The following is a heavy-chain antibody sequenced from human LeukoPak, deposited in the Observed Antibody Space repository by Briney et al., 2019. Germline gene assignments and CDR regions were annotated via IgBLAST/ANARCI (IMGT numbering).Heavy chain of an antibody. J-gene: IGHJ3*02. CDR2: IYSGGST. CDR3: ARHEVRWLPDAFDI. D-gene: IGHD5-24*01. CDR1: GLTFSSNY. V-gene: IGHV3-66*04. Sequence: GGSLSLSCAASGLTFSSNYMSWFRQAPGKGLEGVSVIYSGGSTYYADSVKGRFTISRDNSKNTLYLQMNSLRAEDTAVYYCARHEVRWLPDAFDIWGQGTMVTVSS.